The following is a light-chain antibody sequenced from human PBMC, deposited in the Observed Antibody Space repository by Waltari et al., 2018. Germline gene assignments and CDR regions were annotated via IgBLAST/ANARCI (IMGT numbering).Light chain of an antibody. Sequence: DVVMTQSPLSLSVTLGQPASISCRSSQSPVHTDGVTYLSWFHQRPGQYPRRLIVRLSHREPGVPDRFSGRGSGTDCTLKISRVEAEDVGLYYCMQTTHWPPCTFGQGTKVEI. J-gene: IGKJ1*01. CDR2: RLS. V-gene: IGKV2-30*02. CDR3: MQTTHWPPCT. CDR1: QSPVHTDGVTY.